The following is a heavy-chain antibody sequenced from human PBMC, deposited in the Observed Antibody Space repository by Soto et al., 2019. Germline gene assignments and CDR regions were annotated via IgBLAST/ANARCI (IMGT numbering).Heavy chain of an antibody. J-gene: IGHJ4*02. V-gene: IGHV3-33*01. Sequence: QVQLVESGGGVVQPGRSLSLSCAASGFPFSNYAMHWVRQAPGKGLEWVAVIWSDGSNRNYADSVMGRFTISRDNSKITLYVQMSSLRAEDTALYYCARESRSAFVLDYWGQGTLVTVSS. CDR2: IWSDGSNR. CDR3: ARESRSAFVLDY. D-gene: IGHD2-15*01. CDR1: GFPFSNYA.